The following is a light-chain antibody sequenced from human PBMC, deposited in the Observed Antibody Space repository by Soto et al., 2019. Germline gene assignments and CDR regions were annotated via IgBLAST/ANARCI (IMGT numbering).Light chain of an antibody. CDR3: QCYDSGRSGVV. CDR2: GNI. Sequence: QSVLTQPPAVSGAPGQRVTISCSGTSSDIGSHYDVDWYQQNPGTAPKLLIYGNINRPSGVPDRFSGSRSDTTASLAITGVQAEDEADYYCQCYDSGRSGVVFGGGTKVTVL. V-gene: IGLV1-40*01. J-gene: IGLJ3*02. CDR1: SSDIGSHYD.